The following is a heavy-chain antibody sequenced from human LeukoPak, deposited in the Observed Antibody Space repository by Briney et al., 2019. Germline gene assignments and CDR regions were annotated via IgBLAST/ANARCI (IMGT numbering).Heavy chain of an antibody. CDR2: INWSGSST. V-gene: IGHV3-20*04. Sequence: PGGSLRLSCAASGFNFDDYGMTWVRQAPGRGLEWVSGINWSGSSTNYADSVKGRFTISRDSAKNSLYLQMNGLRAEDTALYYCARAYYYDSRLYYYAFSDYWGQGTLVTVSS. D-gene: IGHD3-22*01. J-gene: IGHJ4*02. CDR1: GFNFDDYG. CDR3: ARAYYYDSRLYYYAFSDY.